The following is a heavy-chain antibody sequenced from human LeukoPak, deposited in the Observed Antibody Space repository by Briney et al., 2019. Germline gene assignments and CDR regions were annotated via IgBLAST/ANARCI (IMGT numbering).Heavy chain of an antibody. D-gene: IGHD3-10*01. CDR3: AGSEAPITPPPYGMGV. CDR2: IYSSGNT. J-gene: IGHJ6*02. V-gene: IGHV4-31*03. CDR1: GDSINSGGYC. Sequence: SETLSLTCTLSGDSINSGGYCWNWFRQLPGKGLEWIGYIYSSGNTFYNPSLKSRVIISVATSKNQFSLKLSSVTAADTALYYCAGSEAPITPPPYGMGVWGQGTKVTVSS.